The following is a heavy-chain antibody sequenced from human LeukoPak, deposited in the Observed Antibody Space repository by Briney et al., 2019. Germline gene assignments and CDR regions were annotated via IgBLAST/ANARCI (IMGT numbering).Heavy chain of an antibody. CDR3: ARFSGKITMVRGVFFDP. J-gene: IGHJ5*02. V-gene: IGHV4-34*01. D-gene: IGHD3-10*01. CDR2: INHSGST. Sequence: PSETLSLTCAVYGGSFSGYYWSWIRQPPGKGLEWIGEINHSGSTNYNPSLKSRVTISVDTSENQFSLKLSSVTAADTAVYYCARFSGKITMVRGVFFDPWGQGTQVTVSS. CDR1: GGSFSGYY.